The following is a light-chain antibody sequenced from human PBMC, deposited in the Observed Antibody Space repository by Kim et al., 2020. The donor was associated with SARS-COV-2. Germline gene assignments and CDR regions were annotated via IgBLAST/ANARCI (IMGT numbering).Light chain of an antibody. V-gene: IGKV3-11*01. CDR3: QQLSNWLT. Sequence: EVVLTQSPATLSLSPGERATLSCRASQSVSSYLAWYQHKPGQSPRLLIYDASNRATGIPARFSGSGSGTDFILTISSLEPEDVAVYYCQQLSNWLTF. CDR1: QSVSSY. CDR2: DAS. J-gene: IGKJ3*01.